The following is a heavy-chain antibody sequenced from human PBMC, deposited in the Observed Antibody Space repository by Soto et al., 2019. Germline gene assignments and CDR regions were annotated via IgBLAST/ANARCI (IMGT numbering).Heavy chain of an antibody. CDR2: IYWDDDK. CDR3: AHSLIPNWGSRGAFDY. CDR1: GFSLSTSGVG. V-gene: IGHV2-5*02. Sequence: GSGPTLVNPTQPLTLTCTFSGFSLSTSGVGVGWIRQPPGKALEWLALIYWDDDKRYSPSLKSRLTITKDTSKNQVVLTMTNMDPVGTATYYCAHSLIPNWGSRGAFDYWGQGTLVTVSS. D-gene: IGHD7-27*01. J-gene: IGHJ4*02.